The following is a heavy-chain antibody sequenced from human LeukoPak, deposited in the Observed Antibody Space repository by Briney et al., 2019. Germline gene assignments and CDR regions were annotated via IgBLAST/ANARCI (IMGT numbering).Heavy chain of an antibody. D-gene: IGHD3-3*01. J-gene: IGHJ6*02. V-gene: IGHV3-30*04. CDR3: ARDYYDFWSGYYWYYYYYYGMDV. Sequence: GGSLRLSCAASGLTFSSFAMNWVRQAPGKGLEWVAVISYDGSNKYYADSVKGRFTISRDNSKNTLYLQMNSLRAEDTAVYYCARDYYDFWSGYYWYYYYYYGMDVWGQGATVTVSS. CDR1: GLTFSSFA. CDR2: ISYDGSNK.